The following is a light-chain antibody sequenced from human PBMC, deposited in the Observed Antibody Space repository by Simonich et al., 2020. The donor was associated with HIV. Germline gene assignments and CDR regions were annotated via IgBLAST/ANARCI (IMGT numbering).Light chain of an antibody. CDR3: SSYTSSSTRV. J-gene: IGLJ3*02. CDR1: SSDVGTYKY. CDR2: EGS. Sequence: QSALTQPRSVSGSPGQSVSISCTGTSSDVGTYKYVSWYQQHPGKAPKLMIYEGSRRPSGVSNRFSGSKSGNTASLTISGLQAEDEADYYCSSYTSSSTRVFGGGTKLTVL. V-gene: IGLV2-14*02.